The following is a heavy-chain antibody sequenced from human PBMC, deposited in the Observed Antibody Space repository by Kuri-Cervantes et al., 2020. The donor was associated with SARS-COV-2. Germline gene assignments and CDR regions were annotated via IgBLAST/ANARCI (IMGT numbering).Heavy chain of an antibody. V-gene: IGHV3-7*01. J-gene: IGHJ6*02. CDR2: IKQDGSEK. D-gene: IGHD2-15*01. CDR3: ARLPRYCSGGSCFYGMDV. CDR1: GFTFSSYW. Sequence: GGSLRLSCAASGFTFSSYWMSWVRQAPGKGLEWVANIKQDGSEKYYVDSVKGRFTISRDNAKNSLYLQINSLRAEDTAVYYCARLPRYCSGGSCFYGMDVWGQGTTVTVSS.